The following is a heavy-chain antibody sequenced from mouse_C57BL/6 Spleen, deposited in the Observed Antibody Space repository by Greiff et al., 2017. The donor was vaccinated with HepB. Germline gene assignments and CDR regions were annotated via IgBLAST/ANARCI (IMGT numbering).Heavy chain of an antibody. Sequence: EVQLQQSGAELVRPGASVKLSCTASGFNIKDDYMHWVKQRPEQGLEWIGWIDPENGDTESASKFQGKAAITADTYSNTAYLQLSSLTSEDTAVYYCTPGGFDYWGQGTTLAVSS. CDR2: IDPENGDT. CDR1: GFNIKDDY. CDR3: TPGGFDY. V-gene: IGHV14-4*01. J-gene: IGHJ2*01.